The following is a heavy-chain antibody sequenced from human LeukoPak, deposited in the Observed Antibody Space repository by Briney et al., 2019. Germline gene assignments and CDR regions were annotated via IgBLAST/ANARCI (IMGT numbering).Heavy chain of an antibody. V-gene: IGHV1-2*02. CDR1: GYTFTNYG. J-gene: IGHJ4*02. CDR3: VISSSGYSYYFDY. CDR2: INPNSGGT. Sequence: ASVKVSCKASGYTFTNYGISWVRQAPGQGLEWMGWINPNSGGTNYAQKFQGRVTMTRDTSISTAYMELSRLRSDDTAVYYCVISSSGYSYYFDYWGQGTLVTVSS. D-gene: IGHD3-22*01.